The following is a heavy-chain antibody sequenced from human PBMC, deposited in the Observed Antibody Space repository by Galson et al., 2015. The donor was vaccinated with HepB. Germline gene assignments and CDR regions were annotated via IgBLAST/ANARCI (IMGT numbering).Heavy chain of an antibody. V-gene: IGHV1-69*04. Sequence: SVKVSCKASGGTLTRYAITWVRQAPGQGLEWMGRIIPPLGTPNYAQSFQGRVTITTDKSTSTAYMELSSLRSEDTASYYCARDPGYSYGSVFDYWGQGTLVTVSS. J-gene: IGHJ4*02. D-gene: IGHD5-18*01. CDR2: IIPPLGTP. CDR1: GGTLTRYA. CDR3: ARDPGYSYGSVFDY.